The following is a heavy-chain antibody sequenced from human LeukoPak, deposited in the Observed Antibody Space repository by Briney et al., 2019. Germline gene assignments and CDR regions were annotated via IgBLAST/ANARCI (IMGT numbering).Heavy chain of an antibody. CDR1: GGSISSYY. Sequence: PSETPSLTCTVSGGSISSYYWAWIRQPPGKGLEWIGYIYYNGRATYNPSLKSRVTISVDTSKNQFSLKLSSVTAADTAVYYCARRSSESFDFWGQGTLVTVSS. J-gene: IGHJ4*02. V-gene: IGHV4-59*08. CDR3: ARRSSESFDF. D-gene: IGHD3-22*01. CDR2: IYYNGRA.